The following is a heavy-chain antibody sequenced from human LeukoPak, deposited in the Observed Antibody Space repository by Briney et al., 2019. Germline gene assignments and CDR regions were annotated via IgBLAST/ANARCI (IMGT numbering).Heavy chain of an antibody. CDR3: ARERAYYDILPRWFDP. CDR2: INHSGST. D-gene: IGHD3-9*01. J-gene: IGHJ5*02. Sequence: SETLSLTCAVYGGSFSGYYWSWIRQPPGKGLEWIGEINHSGSTNYNPSLKSRVTISVDTSKNQFSLKLSSVTAADTAVYYCARERAYYDILPRWFDPWGQGSLVTVSS. CDR1: GGSFSGYY. V-gene: IGHV4-34*01.